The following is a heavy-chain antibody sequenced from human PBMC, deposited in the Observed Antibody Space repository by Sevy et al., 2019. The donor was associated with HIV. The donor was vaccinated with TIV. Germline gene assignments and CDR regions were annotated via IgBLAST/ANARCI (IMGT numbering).Heavy chain of an antibody. CDR1: GYTFTSYY. V-gene: IGHV1-46*01. D-gene: IGHD3-22*01. J-gene: IGHJ4*02. Sequence: ASVKVSCKASGYTFTSYYMHWVRQAPGQGLEWMGIINPSGGSTSYAQKFQGRVTMTRDTSTSTVYMELSSLRSEDTAVYYCAREGGYYYDSSGYSGYWGQGTLVTVSS. CDR2: INPSGGST. CDR3: AREGGYYYDSSGYSGY.